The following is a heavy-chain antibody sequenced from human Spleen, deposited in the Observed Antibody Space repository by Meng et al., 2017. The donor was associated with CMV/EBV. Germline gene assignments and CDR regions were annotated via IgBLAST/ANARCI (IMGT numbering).Heavy chain of an antibody. CDR1: GYTFTTYY. V-gene: IGHV1-2*02. CDR3: ARESDWAPDKGAFDL. D-gene: IGHD2-21*02. J-gene: IGHJ3*01. CDR2: INPNSGGT. Sequence: ASVKVSCKASGYTFTTYYMHWVRQAPGQGLEWMGWINPNSGGTNYAQKFQGRVTMTRDTSVTTIYMDLSRLKSDDAAVYYCARESDWAPDKGAFDLWGQGTMVTVSS.